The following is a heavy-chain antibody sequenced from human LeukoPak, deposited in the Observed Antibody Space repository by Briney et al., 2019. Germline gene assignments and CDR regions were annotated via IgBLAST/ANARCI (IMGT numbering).Heavy chain of an antibody. CDR1: GYSFTNYW. J-gene: IGHJ5*02. V-gene: IGHV5-51*01. Sequence: GESLKISCKGSGYSFTNYWIGWVRQMPGKGLEWMGIIYPGDSDTRYSPSFQGQVTISADKSISTAYLQWSSLKASDTAMYYCARRVVSSSWPYGNNWFDPWGQGTLVTVSS. D-gene: IGHD6-13*01. CDR2: IYPGDSDT. CDR3: ARRVVSSSWPYGNNWFDP.